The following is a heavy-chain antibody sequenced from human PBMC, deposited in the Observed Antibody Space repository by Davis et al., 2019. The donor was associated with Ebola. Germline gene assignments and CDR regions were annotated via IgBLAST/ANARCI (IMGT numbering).Heavy chain of an antibody. CDR3: ARPCSSGWFGGTRDY. CDR1: GFIFSTYP. J-gene: IGHJ4*02. V-gene: IGHV3-30*04. CDR2: ISYDGDYK. Sequence: GESLKISCAASGFIFSTYPMHWVRQAPGKGLEWVALISYDGDYKYYADSVKGRFTVSRDNSKNTLYLQINSLRTEDTALYYCARPCSSGWFGGTRDYWGQGTLVTVSS. D-gene: IGHD6-19*01.